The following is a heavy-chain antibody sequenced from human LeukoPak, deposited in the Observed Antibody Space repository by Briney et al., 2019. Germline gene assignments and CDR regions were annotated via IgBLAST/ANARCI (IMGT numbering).Heavy chain of an antibody. D-gene: IGHD3-22*01. CDR3: ARDLYYYDSSGYYYDSGDY. J-gene: IGHJ4*02. CDR1: GYTFTGYY. Sequence: ASVKVSCKASGYTFTGYYMHWVRQAPGQGLEWMGRINPSGGSTSYAQKFQGRVTMTRDTSTSTVYMELSSLRSEDTAVYYCARDLYYYDSSGYYYDSGDYWGQGTLVTVSS. V-gene: IGHV1-46*01. CDR2: INPSGGST.